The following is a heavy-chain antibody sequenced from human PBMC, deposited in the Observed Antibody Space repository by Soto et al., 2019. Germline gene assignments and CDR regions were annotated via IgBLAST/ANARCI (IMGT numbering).Heavy chain of an antibody. CDR1: GFTVSSNY. D-gene: IGHD6-6*01. V-gene: IGHV3-53*01. CDR3: ARVNGYSSSLWFYYYGMDV. CDR2: LYSGGST. J-gene: IGHJ6*02. Sequence: GGSLRLSCAASGFTVSSNYMSWVRQAPGKGLEWVSVLYSGGSTYYADSVKGRFTISRDNSKNTLYLQMNSLRAEDTAVYYCARVNGYSSSLWFYYYGMDVWGQGTTVTVSS.